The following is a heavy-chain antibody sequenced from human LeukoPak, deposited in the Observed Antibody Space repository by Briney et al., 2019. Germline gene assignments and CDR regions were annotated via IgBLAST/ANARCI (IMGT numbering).Heavy chain of an antibody. D-gene: IGHD1-26*01. V-gene: IGHV3-74*01. Sequence: GGSLRLSCAASGITVSTFWMHWVRQAPGEGLVWVSRINTDGSVTNYADSVEGRFTISRDDAKNMLYLQMNDLRAEDTAVYYCVTDRYSDSAFGDWGQGTLVTVSS. J-gene: IGHJ4*02. CDR1: GITVSTFW. CDR2: INTDGSVT. CDR3: VTDRYSDSAFGD.